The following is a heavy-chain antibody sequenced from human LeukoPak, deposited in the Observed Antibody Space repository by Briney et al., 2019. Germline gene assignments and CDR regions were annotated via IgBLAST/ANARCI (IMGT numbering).Heavy chain of an antibody. D-gene: IGHD3-10*01. J-gene: IGHJ5*02. CDR2: IYHSGST. CDR3: ARNPITMFRGVIPFTFDP. CDR1: GGSISSSNW. V-gene: IGHV4-4*02. Sequence: KSSETLSLTCAVSGGSISSSNWWSWVRQPPGKGLEWIGEIYHSGSTYYNPSLKSRVTMSIDTSKNQFSLKLTSVTAADTAVYYCARNPITMFRGVIPFTFDPWGQGTLVTVSS.